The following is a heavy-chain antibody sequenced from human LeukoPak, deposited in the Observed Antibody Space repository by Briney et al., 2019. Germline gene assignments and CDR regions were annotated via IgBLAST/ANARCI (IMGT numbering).Heavy chain of an antibody. J-gene: IGHJ3*02. V-gene: IGHV4-39*01. Sequence: SETLSLTCTVSGGSIRTSSYHWGWIRQPPGKGLEAIGTIYYSDTTYYSPSPSSRVTISRDTSRNQFSLQLASVTAADTAMYYCARRGVVSPVYAFDIWGQGTMVTVSP. CDR3: ARRGVVSPVYAFDI. D-gene: IGHD5/OR15-5a*01. CDR1: GGSIRTSSYH. CDR2: IYYSDTT.